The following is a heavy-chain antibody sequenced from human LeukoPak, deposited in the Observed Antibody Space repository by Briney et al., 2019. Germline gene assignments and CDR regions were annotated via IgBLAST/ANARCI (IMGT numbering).Heavy chain of an antibody. D-gene: IGHD1-26*01. V-gene: IGHV3-33*01. CDR3: ARDTRWDGAPGVDY. CDR2: IWYDGSNK. CDR1: GFTFSSYG. Sequence: PGGSLRLSCAASGFTFSSYGMHWVRQAPGKGLEWVAVIWYDGSNKYYADSVKGRFTISRDNSKNTLYLQMNSLRAEDTAVYYCARDTRWDGAPGVDYWGQGTLVTVSS. J-gene: IGHJ4*02.